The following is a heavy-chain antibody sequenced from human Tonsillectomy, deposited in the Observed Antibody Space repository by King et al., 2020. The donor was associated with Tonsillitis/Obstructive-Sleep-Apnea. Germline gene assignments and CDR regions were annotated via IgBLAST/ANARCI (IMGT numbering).Heavy chain of an antibody. Sequence: QLVQSGAEVKKPGESLKISCKGSGYSFTSYWIGWVRQMPGKGLEWMGIIYPGDSDTKYSPPFQGQVTISADKSTSTAYLQWSSLKASDTAMYYCARPSLSYGDYVGWFDPWGQGTLVTVSS. D-gene: IGHD4-17*01. CDR2: IYPGDSDT. CDR1: GYSFTSYW. J-gene: IGHJ5*02. CDR3: ARPSLSYGDYVGWFDP. V-gene: IGHV5-51*03.